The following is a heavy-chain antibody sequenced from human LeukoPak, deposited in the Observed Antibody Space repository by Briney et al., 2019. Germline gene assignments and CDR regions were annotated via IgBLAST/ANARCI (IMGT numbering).Heavy chain of an antibody. CDR3: ARTSSSWYYFDY. J-gene: IGHJ4*02. D-gene: IGHD6-13*01. Sequence: SETLSLTCTVSGDSISSSSSYWGWIRQPPGEGLEWIGEINHSGSTNYNPSLKSRVTISVDTSKNQFSLKLSSVTAADTAVYYCARTSSSWYYFDYWGQGTLVTVSS. V-gene: IGHV4-39*07. CDR2: INHSGST. CDR1: GDSISSSSSY.